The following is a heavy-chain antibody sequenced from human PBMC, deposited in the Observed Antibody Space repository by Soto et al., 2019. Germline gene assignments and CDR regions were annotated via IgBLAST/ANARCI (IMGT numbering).Heavy chain of an antibody. CDR2: ISAYNGNA. CDR1: GYTFTSYG. V-gene: IGHV1-18*01. CDR3: ARGPPGIAAAGYYYGMDV. D-gene: IGHD6-13*01. J-gene: IGHJ6*02. Sequence: ASVKVSCKASGYTFTSYGISWVRQAPGQGLEWMGWISAYNGNANYAQKLQGRVTMTTDTSTSTAYMELRSLRSDDTAVYYCARGPPGIAAAGYYYGMDVWGQGTTVTVSS.